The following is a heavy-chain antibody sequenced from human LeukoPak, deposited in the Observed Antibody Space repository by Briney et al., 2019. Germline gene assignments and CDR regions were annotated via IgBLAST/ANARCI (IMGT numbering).Heavy chain of an antibody. J-gene: IGHJ3*02. Sequence: GGSLRLSCEASGFTFSSYGIHWVRQAPDKGLEWVAVVSYDGSDKYYADSVKGRFTISRDNSKNTLYLQMNSLRAEDTAVYYCARDRGSGWPDAFDIWGQGTMVTVSS. D-gene: IGHD6-19*01. V-gene: IGHV3-30*03. CDR1: GFTFSSYG. CDR3: ARDRGSGWPDAFDI. CDR2: VSYDGSDK.